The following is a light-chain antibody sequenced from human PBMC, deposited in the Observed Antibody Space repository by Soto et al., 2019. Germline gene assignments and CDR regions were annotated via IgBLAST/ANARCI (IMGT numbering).Light chain of an antibody. V-gene: IGLV2-8*01. Sequence: QSALTQPPSASGSPGQAVTISCTGTSSDVGGYEFVSWYQHHPGKAPKLIIYGVNKRPSGVPDRFSGSRSGNTASLTVSGLQAEDEAEYYCSSYAGRNKGVFGGGTKLTVL. CDR2: GVN. CDR3: SSYAGRNKGV. CDR1: SSDVGGYEF. J-gene: IGLJ3*02.